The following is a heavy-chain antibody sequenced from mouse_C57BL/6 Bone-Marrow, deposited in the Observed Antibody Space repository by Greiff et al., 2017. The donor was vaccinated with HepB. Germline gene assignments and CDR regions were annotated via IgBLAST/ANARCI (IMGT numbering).Heavy chain of an antibody. D-gene: IGHD1-1*01. CDR1: GFSLTSYG. Sequence: VKLMESGPGLVAPSQSLSITCTVSGFSLTSYGVDWVRQSPGKGLEWLGVIWGVGSTNYNSALKSRLSISKDNSKSQVFLKMNSLQTDDTAMYYCASDYYGSSYGFAYWGQGTLVTVSA. CDR3: ASDYYGSSYGFAY. J-gene: IGHJ3*01. V-gene: IGHV2-6*01. CDR2: IWGVGST.